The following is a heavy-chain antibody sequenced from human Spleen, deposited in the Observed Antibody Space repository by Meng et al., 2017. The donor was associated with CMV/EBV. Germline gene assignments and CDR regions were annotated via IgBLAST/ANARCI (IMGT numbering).Heavy chain of an antibody. CDR2: VSWNGSRT. D-gene: IGHD2-15*01. J-gene: IGHJ4*02. CDR1: GFTFSNSD. Sequence: GESLKISCAASGFTFSNSDMNWVRQAPGKGLEWVSGVSWNGSRTHYADSVKGRFIISRDNSRNFLYQQMNSLRPEDMAVYYCARDIPYLNGPYFDYWGQGALVTVSS. V-gene: IGHV3-19*01. CDR3: ARDIPYLNGPYFDY.